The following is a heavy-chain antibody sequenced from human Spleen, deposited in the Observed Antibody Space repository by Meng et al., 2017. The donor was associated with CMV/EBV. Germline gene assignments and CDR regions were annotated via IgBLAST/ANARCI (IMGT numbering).Heavy chain of an antibody. CDR1: GGSFSGYY. D-gene: IGHD6-25*01. Sequence: QVQLQQWGAGLLKPSETLSLTCAVYGGSFSGYYWSWIRQPPGKGLEWIGEINHSGSTNYNPSLKSRVTISVDTSKNQFSLKLSSVTAADTAVYYCVRGPTARRKAWFDPWGQGTLVTVSS. V-gene: IGHV4-34*01. CDR3: VRGPTARRKAWFDP. J-gene: IGHJ5*02. CDR2: INHSGST.